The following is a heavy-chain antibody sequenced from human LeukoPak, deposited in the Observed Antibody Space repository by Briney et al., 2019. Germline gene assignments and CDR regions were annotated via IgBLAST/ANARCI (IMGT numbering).Heavy chain of an antibody. J-gene: IGHJ6*04. CDR1: GFTFDDYA. V-gene: IGHV3-9*03. CDR2: ISWNSGSI. D-gene: IGHD3-10*01. Sequence: GGSLRLSCAASGFTFDDYAMHWVRQAPGKGLEWVSGISWNSGSIGYADSVKGRFTISRDNAKNSLYLQMNSLRAEDMALYYCAKDKNTYYYGSGSLFDVWGKGITVTVSS. CDR3: AKDKNTYYYGSGSLFDV.